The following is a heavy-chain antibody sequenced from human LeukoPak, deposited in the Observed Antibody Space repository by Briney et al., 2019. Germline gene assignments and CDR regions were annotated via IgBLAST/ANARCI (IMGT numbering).Heavy chain of an antibody. J-gene: IGHJ4*02. Sequence: APVKVSCKASGYTFTRYYMHWVRQAPGQGLEWMGIINASGGSTSYAQKFEGRVTMTRDTSTSTVYMELSSLRSEDTAVYYCARDRYSSSYENYYFEYWGQGTLVTVSS. V-gene: IGHV1-46*01. CDR2: INASGGST. CDR3: ARDRYSSSYENYYFEY. D-gene: IGHD6-6*01. CDR1: GYTFTRYY.